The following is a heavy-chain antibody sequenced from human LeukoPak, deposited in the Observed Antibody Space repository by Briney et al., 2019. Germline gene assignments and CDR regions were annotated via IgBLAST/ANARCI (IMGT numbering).Heavy chain of an antibody. J-gene: IGHJ4*02. CDR1: GYTPTELS. CDR3: ATDFHRRLQLDD. CDR2: FDPEDGET. Sequence: ASVKVSCKVSGYTPTELSMNWVRQAPGKGLEWMGRFDPEDGETIYTQKFQGRVTMTEDTSTDTAYMELTSLRSEDTAVYYCATDFHRRLQLDDWGQGTLVIVSS. D-gene: IGHD6-25*01. V-gene: IGHV1-24*01.